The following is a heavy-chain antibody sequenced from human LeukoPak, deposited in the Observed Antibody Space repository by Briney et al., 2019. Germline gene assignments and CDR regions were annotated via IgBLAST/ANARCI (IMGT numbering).Heavy chain of an antibody. CDR2: ISSSSSTI. CDR1: GFTFSSYS. J-gene: IGHJ4*02. D-gene: IGHD3-9*01. V-gene: IGHV3-48*01. CDR3: ARVGYDILTGYCDY. Sequence: QSGGSLRLSCAASGFTFSSYSMNWVRQAPGKGLEWVSYISSSSSTIYYADSVKGRFTISRDNAKNSLYLQMNSLRAEDTAVYYCARVGYDILTGYCDYWGQGTLVTVSS.